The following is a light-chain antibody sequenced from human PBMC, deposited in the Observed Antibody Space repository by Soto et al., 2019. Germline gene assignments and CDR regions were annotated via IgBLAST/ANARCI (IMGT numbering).Light chain of an antibody. CDR1: QSVLYSSNNKNY. V-gene: IGKV4-1*01. Sequence: DIVMTQSPDSLAVSLGERATINGKSSQSVLYSSNNKNYLAWYQQKPGKAPKLLIYAASTLQSGVPSRFSGSGSGTDFTLTISCLQSEDFATYYCQQYYSYLRTFGQGTKVDIK. J-gene: IGKJ1*01. CDR2: AAS. CDR3: QQYYSYLRT.